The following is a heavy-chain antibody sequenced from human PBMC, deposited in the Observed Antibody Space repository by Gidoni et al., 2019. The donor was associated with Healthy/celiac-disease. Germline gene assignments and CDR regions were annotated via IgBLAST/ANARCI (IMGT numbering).Heavy chain of an antibody. CDR2: IKQDGSEK. V-gene: IGHV3-7*04. CDR3: AREGVLRYFDWLSDAFDI. J-gene: IGHJ3*02. CDR1: GFTFSSYW. D-gene: IGHD3-9*01. Sequence: EVQLVESGGGLVQPGGSLRLSCAASGFTFSSYWLSWVRQAPGKGLEWVANIKQDGSEKYYVDSVKGRFTISRDNAKNSLYLQMNSLRAEDTAVYYCAREGVLRYFDWLSDAFDIWGQGTMVTVSS.